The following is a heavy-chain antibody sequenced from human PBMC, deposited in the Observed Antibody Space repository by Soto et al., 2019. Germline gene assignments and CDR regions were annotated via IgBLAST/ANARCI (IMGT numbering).Heavy chain of an antibody. J-gene: IGHJ2*01. Sequence: QEPLVESGGGVVQPGRSLTLSCAASGFNFSNYGMHWVRQAPGKGLEWVAIIRNDGNKINYVDSVKGRFTISRDNSKNMLYLQMNSLRAEATAVYYCASSRQGDGRWYFDLWGRGTLVTVS. D-gene: IGHD3-16*01. CDR1: GFNFSNYG. CDR2: IRNDGNKI. CDR3: ASSRQGDGRWYFDL. V-gene: IGHV3-33*01.